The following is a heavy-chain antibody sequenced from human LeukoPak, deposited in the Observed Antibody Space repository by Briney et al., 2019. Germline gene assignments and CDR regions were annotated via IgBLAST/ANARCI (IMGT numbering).Heavy chain of an antibody. J-gene: IGHJ4*02. CDR2: ISYSGST. CDR3: ARQSTMVRGVIN. V-gene: IGHV4-39*01. CDR1: GGSIRSDTSY. D-gene: IGHD3-10*01. Sequence: PSETLSLTCTVSGGSIRSDTSYWVWIRQPPGKGLEWIGTISYSGSTFYNPSLKSRVTISVDTSKNQFSLKLSSVTAADTAVYYCARQSTMVRGVINWGQGTLVTVSS.